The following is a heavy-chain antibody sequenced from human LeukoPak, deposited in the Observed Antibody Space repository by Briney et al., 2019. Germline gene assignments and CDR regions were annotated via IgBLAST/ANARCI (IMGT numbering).Heavy chain of an antibody. Sequence: PSETLSLTCSVPGGSFSNNFWSWVRQPAGKGLEWIGRIYPSGNTNYNPSLKSRVTLSVDTSKTQFSLNLSSVTAADTAVYYCAREDSGSYYNYYYFYMDVWGKGTTVTISS. CDR1: GGSFSNNF. CDR3: AREDSGSYYNYYYFYMDV. D-gene: IGHD3-10*01. J-gene: IGHJ6*03. CDR2: IYPSGNT. V-gene: IGHV4-4*07.